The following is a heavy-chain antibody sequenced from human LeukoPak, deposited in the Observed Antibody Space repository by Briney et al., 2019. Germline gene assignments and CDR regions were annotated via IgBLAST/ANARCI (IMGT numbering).Heavy chain of an antibody. J-gene: IGHJ4*02. V-gene: IGHV3-48*03. CDR2: ISTSGTIE. D-gene: IGHD1-26*01. Sequence: LEWISYISTSGTIEYYADSVKGRFTISRDHARNSLYLQMNSLRAEDTAVYYCARGLGNFDYWGQGTLVTVSS. CDR3: ARGLGNFDY.